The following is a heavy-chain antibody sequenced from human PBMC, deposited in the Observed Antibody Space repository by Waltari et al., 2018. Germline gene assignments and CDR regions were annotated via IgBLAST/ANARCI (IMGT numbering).Heavy chain of an antibody. CDR1: GDSVSRGPSY. J-gene: IGHJ1*01. CDR3: ARVVNSWYRREYIQN. D-gene: IGHD6-13*01. V-gene: IGHV4-61*01. Sequence: QVQLQESGPGLVKPSETLSLTCTLSGDSVSRGPSYWSWRLQSPGKGLEWIGYIYHYGNTYYNPALKSRVTISVDTSKNQFSLKLTSVTAEDTATYYWARVVNSWYRREYIQNWGQGTLVTVSS. CDR2: IYHYGNT.